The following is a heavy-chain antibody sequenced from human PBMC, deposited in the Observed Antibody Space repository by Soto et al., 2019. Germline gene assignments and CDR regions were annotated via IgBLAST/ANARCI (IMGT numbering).Heavy chain of an antibody. CDR1: GGSISSGDYY. CDR2: IYYSWST. J-gene: IGHJ6*02. Sequence: TLCPTCTVSGGSISSGDYYWSWIRQPPGKGLEWSGYIYYSWSTYYNPSLKSRVTISVDTSKNQFSLKLSSVTAADTAVYYCATENLNYGMDVWGQGTKVTVSS. V-gene: IGHV4-30-4*01. CDR3: ATENLNYGMDV.